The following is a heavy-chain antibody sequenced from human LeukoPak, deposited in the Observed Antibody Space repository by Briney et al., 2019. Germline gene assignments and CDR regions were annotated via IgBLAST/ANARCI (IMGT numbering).Heavy chain of an antibody. D-gene: IGHD3-10*01. CDR2: LSYSGKT. Sequence: SDTLSLTCIISGGSISSSTYYWGWIRQPPGKGLEWIGTLSYSGKTYYNPSLKSRVTISIDTSKNQFSLKLTSVTAADTAVYYCARDSLWFGELSYFDYWGQGTLVTVSS. CDR3: ARDSLWFGELSYFDY. V-gene: IGHV4-39*07. CDR1: GGSISSSTYY. J-gene: IGHJ4*02.